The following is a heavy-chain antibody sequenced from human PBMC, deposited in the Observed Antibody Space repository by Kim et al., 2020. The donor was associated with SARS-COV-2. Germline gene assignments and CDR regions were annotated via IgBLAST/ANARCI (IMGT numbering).Heavy chain of an antibody. Sequence: KGRVTITRDNAKNSLYLQMNSLRAEDTAVYYCARGYSGSYYPGCYDFDYWGQGTLVTVSP. V-gene: IGHV3-11*05. D-gene: IGHD1-26*01. J-gene: IGHJ4*02. CDR3: ARGYSGSYYPGCYDFDY.